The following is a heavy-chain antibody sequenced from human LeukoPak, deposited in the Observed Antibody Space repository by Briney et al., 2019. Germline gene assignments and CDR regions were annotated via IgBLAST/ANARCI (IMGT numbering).Heavy chain of an antibody. CDR1: GFTFSSYA. V-gene: IGHV3-30*04. CDR2: ISYDGSNK. J-gene: IGHJ4*02. CDR3: ARDPYYYDSSGYPPFDY. D-gene: IGHD3-22*01. Sequence: GGSLRLSCAASGFTFSSYAMHWVRQAPGKGLEWVAVISYDGSNKYYADSVKGRFTISRDNSKNTLYLQMNSLRAEDTAVYYCARDPYYYDSSGYPPFDYWGQGTLVTVSS.